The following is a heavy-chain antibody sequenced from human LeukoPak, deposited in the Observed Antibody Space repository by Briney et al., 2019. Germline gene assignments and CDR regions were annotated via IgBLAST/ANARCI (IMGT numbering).Heavy chain of an antibody. J-gene: IGHJ3*02. V-gene: IGHV3-7*01. D-gene: IGHD6-13*01. CDR1: GFTFSTYW. CDR3: ARKYSSSWSAFDI. CDR2: IRQDGSEK. Sequence: GGSLRLSCAASGFTFSTYWVTWVRQAPGKGLEGVANIRQDGSEKYYVDSVKGRFTISRDNSKNSLYLQMNSLRADDTAVYYCARKYSSSWSAFDIWGQGTMVTVSS.